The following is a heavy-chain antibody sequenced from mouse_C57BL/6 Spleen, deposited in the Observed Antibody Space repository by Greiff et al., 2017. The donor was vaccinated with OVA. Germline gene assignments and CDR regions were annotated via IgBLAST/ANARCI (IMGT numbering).Heavy chain of an antibody. V-gene: IGHV1-50*01. CDR3: ARGRDFSYFDY. CDR2: IDPSDSYT. J-gene: IGHJ2*01. CDR1: GYTFTSYW. Sequence: QVQLKQPGAELVKPGASVKLSCKASGYTFTSYWMQWVKQRPGQGLEWIGEIDPSDSYTNYNQKFKGKATLTVDTSSSTAYMQLSSLTSEDSAVYYCARGRDFSYFDYWGQGTTLTVSS.